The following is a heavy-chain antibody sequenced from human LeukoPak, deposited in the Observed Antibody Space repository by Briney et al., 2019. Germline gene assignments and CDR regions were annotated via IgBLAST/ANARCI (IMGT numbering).Heavy chain of an antibody. CDR1: GGTFSSYA. J-gene: IGHJ4*02. V-gene: IGHV1-69*04. Sequence: GASVKVSCKASGGTFSSYAISWVRQAPGQGLEWMGRIIPILGIANYAQKFQGRVTITADKSTSTAYMELSSLRSEDTAVYYCARVTIFGVARGGYFDYWGQGTLGTVSS. CDR3: ARVTIFGVARGGYFDY. D-gene: IGHD3-3*01. CDR2: IIPILGIA.